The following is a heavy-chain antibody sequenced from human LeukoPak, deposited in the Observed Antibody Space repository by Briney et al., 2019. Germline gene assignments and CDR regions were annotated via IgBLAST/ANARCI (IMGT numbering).Heavy chain of an antibody. V-gene: IGHV1-69*05. D-gene: IGHD2-2*01. CDR3: ARGSPYCSSTSCYPTYYYYMDV. J-gene: IGHJ6*03. CDR2: IIPIFGTA. Sequence: AASVKVSCKASGGTFSSYAISWVRQAPGQGLEWMGGIIPIFGTANYAQKFQGRVTITTDESTSTVYMELSSLRSEDTAVYYCARGSPYCSSTSCYPTYYYYMDVWGKGTTVTVSS. CDR1: GGTFSSYA.